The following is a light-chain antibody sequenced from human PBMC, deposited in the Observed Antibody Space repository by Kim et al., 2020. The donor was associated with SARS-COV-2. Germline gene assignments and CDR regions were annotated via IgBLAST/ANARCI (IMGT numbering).Light chain of an antibody. CDR1: QGIRSF. CDR3: QQLNSYPRLT. Sequence: SVGDRVTITCRSSQGIRSFLAWYQQKPGKAPNLLIYAASTLQSGVPSRFSGSGSGTEFTLTISSLQPEDFATYYCQQLNSYPRLTFGGGTKVDIK. V-gene: IGKV1-9*01. J-gene: IGKJ4*01. CDR2: AAS.